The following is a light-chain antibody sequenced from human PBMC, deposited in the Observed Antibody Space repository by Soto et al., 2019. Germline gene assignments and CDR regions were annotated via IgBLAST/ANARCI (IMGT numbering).Light chain of an antibody. CDR1: QDINNY. V-gene: IGKV1-27*01. CDR2: AAS. Sequence: DIPMTQSPSSLSASVGDRVTITCRASQDINNYLAWYQQRPGKVPKLLIYAASTLQSGVPSRFSGSGSGTDFTLTISSLQPEDVATYYCQKYDIAPSTFGGGTKVEIK. CDR3: QKYDIAPST. J-gene: IGKJ4*01.